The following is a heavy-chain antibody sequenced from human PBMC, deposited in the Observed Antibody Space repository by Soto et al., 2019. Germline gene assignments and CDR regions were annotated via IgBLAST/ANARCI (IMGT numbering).Heavy chain of an antibody. J-gene: IGHJ4*02. D-gene: IGHD6-19*01. Sequence: QVQLVESGGGVVQPGRSLRLSCAASGFTFSSYSMHWVRQAPGKGLEWVAVIWYDGSNKYYADSVKGRFTISRDNSKNTLYLQMNSLRAEDTAVYYCARVGYSSGGGFDYWGQGTLVTVSS. CDR2: IWYDGSNK. V-gene: IGHV3-33*01. CDR3: ARVGYSSGGGFDY. CDR1: GFTFSSYS.